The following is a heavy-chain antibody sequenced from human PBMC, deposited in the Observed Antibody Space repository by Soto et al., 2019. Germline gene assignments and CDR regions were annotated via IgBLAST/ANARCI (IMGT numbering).Heavy chain of an antibody. D-gene: IGHD2-21*01. J-gene: IGHJ4*02. V-gene: IGHV4-61*01. CDR1: GGSVSSNTYY. CDR3: ARGVIH. CDR2: IYYSGST. Sequence: SETLSLTCIVSGGSVSSNTYYWSWIRQPPGKGLEYIGYIYYSGSTNYNPSLKSRVTISVDTSKNQFSLKLSSVTAADTAVYYCARGVIHWGQGTLVTV.